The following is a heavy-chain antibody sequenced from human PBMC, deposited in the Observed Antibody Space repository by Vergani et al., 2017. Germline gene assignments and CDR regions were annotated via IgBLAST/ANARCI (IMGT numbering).Heavy chain of an antibody. CDR2: ISSSSSYI. Sequence: EVQLVESGGGLVKPGGSLRLSCAASGFTFSSYSMNWVRQAPGKGLEWVSSISSSSSYIYYADSVKGRFTISRDNAKNSLYLQMNSLRAEDTAGYYCARDDYGGRGFDYYFDYWGQGTLVTVSS. J-gene: IGHJ4*02. D-gene: IGHD3-16*01. CDR3: ARDDYGGRGFDYYFDY. CDR1: GFTFSSYS. V-gene: IGHV3-21*01.